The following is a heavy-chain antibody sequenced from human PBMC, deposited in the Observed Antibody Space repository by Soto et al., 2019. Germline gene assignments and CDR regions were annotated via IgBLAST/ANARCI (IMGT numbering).Heavy chain of an antibody. CDR1: AAAFTSYG. D-gene: IGHD5-12*01. CDR3: ARDWASSCYDSSDSHKPKGFQNWFDP. V-gene: IGHV1-69*06. Sequence: VSCATSAAAFTSYGINLVRQTPGQGVEMFGGIIPIFGTANYAEKFQGRVTITADKSTSTAYMELSSLRSEDTAVYYCARDWASSCYDSSDSHKPKGFQNWFDPCGQRTLVTVS. CDR2: IIPIFGTA. J-gene: IGHJ5*02.